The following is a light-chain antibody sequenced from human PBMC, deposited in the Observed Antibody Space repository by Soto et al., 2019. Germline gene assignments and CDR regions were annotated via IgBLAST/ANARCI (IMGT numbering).Light chain of an antibody. CDR1: TSNIGNNG. J-gene: IGLJ2*01. CDR3: AVWDDTLNRPI. Sequence: QSVLTQPPSVSEPRRQTVTLSWSRNTSNIGNNGVNWYRQFPGEAPKLLIYYDDLLPSGVSVRFSGSKSGTSASLAISGLQSEDEADYYCAVWDDTLNRPIFGGGTKVTVL. CDR2: YDD. V-gene: IGLV1-36*01.